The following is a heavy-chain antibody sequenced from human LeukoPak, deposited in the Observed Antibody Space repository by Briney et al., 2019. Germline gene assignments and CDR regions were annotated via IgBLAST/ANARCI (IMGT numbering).Heavy chain of an antibody. D-gene: IGHD1/OR15-1a*01. Sequence: ASVKVSCKASGYTFTGYYIHWVRQAPGQGLEWMGWINPSSGVTHFAENFQGRVTVTRDTSISTAYMELSSLRSDDTAVYFCARDREHSYVDVWGQGTTVTVS. CDR3: ARDREHSYVDV. J-gene: IGHJ6*02. CDR2: INPSSGVT. V-gene: IGHV1-2*02. CDR1: GYTFTGYY.